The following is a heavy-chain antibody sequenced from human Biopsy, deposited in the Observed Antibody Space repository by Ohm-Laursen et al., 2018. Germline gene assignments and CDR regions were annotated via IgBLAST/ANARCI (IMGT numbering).Heavy chain of an antibody. D-gene: IGHD3-10*01. Sequence: GSLRLSCAASEFIFSRFWIYWVRQPPATGLVWVSSINSDGSSTNYADAVKGRFTISRDNAKNTVFLQMNSLRAEDRAVYYCTRAEAGSGSLLYFDYWGQGTLVTVSS. V-gene: IGHV3-74*01. CDR1: EFIFSRFW. CDR3: TRAEAGSGSLLYFDY. CDR2: INSDGSST. J-gene: IGHJ4*02.